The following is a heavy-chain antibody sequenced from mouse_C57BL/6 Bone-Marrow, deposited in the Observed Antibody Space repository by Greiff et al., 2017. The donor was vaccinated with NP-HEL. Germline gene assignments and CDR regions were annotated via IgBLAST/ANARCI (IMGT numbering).Heavy chain of an antibody. CDR1: GYSFTGYF. V-gene: IGHV1-20*01. CDR3: ASFGNYCWYAMDY. J-gene: IGHJ4*01. Sequence: EVKLQESGPELVKPGDSVKISCKASGYSFTGYFMNWVMQSHGKSLEWIGRINPYNGDTFYNQKFKGKATLTVDKSSSTAHMELRSLTSEDSAVYYCASFGNYCWYAMDYWGQGTSVTVSS. D-gene: IGHD2-1*01. CDR2: INPYNGDT.